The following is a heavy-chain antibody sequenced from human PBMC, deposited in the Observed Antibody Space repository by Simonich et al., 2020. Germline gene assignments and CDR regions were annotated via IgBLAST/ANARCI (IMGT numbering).Heavy chain of an antibody. CDR1: GYTFTGYY. J-gene: IGHJ5*02. D-gene: IGHD6-13*01. CDR2: INPNRCGT. Sequence: QVQLVQSGAEEKKPGASVKVSCKASGYTFTGYYLHWVPQAPGQVCGVLGWINPNRCGTTNAQKLKGRGTMTRDTSISTAYIELRRLRSDDTAGYYCAREEANGYSSSWNWFDPWGQGTLVTVSS. CDR3: AREEANGYSSSWNWFDP. V-gene: IGHV1-2*02.